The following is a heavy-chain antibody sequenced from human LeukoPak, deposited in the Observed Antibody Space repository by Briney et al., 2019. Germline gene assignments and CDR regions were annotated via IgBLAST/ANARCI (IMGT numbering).Heavy chain of an antibody. V-gene: IGHV4-38-2*02. CDR1: GYSISSGYY. D-gene: IGHD4-11*01. CDR2: IYHSGST. CDR3: ARAISNYIRRSYYYYYMDV. J-gene: IGHJ6*03. Sequence: SSETLSLTCTVSGYSISSGYYWGWIRQPPGKGLEWIGSIYHSGSTYYNPSLKSRVTISVDTSKNQFSLKLSSVTAADTAVYYCARAISNYIRRSYYYYYMDVWGKGTTVTVSS.